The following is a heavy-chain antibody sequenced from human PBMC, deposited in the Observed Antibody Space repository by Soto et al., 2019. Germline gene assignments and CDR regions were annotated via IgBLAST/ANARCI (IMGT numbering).Heavy chain of an antibody. J-gene: IGHJ5*02. V-gene: IGHV1-69*01. D-gene: IGHD4-17*01. CDR3: ASSHTVTTYGFQDWFDH. CDR2: IIPIFGTA. Sequence: QVQLVQSGAEVKKPGSSVKVSCKASGGTFSSYAISWVRQAPGQGLELMGGIIPIFGTANYAQKFQGRVTITADQSTSTAYMELSRLSSEDTVGYYCASSHTVTTYGFQDWFDHWGQGTRVPVSS. CDR1: GGTFSSYA.